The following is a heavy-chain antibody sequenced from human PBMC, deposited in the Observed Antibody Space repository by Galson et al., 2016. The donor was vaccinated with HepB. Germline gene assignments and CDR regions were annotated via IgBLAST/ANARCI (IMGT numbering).Heavy chain of an antibody. V-gene: IGHV4-31*03. CDR2: IYYSGST. CDR3: ARTDTVTTSFDWYFDL. Sequence: TLSLTCTVSGDPISSGGYYWNWIRQHPGKGLEWIAYIYYSGSTYYNSSLKSRVTISVDTSKNQFSLKLSSVTAADTAVYYCARTDTVTTSFDWYFDLWGRGTLVTVSS. D-gene: IGHD4-17*01. J-gene: IGHJ2*01. CDR1: GDPISSGGYY.